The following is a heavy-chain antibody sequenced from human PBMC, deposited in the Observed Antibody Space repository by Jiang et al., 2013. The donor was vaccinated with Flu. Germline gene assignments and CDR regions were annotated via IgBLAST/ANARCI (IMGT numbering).Heavy chain of an antibody. CDR2: IYSGGST. Sequence: VQLVESGGGLIQPGGSLRLSCAASGFTVSSNYMSWVRQAPGKGLEWVSVIYSGGSTYYADSVKGRFTISRDNSKNTLYLQINSLRAEDTAVYYCARGLGYDSPYSFQHWGQGTLVTVSS. J-gene: IGHJ1*01. CDR1: GFTVSSNY. V-gene: IGHV3-53*01. CDR3: ARGLGYDSPYSFQH. D-gene: IGHD3-22*01.